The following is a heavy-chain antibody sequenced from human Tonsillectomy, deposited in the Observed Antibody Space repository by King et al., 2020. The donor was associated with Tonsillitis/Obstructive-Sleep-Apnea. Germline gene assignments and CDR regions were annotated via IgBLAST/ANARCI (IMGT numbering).Heavy chain of an antibody. CDR3: ARSALGELSPQEDLSYYYYYMDV. Sequence: VTLKESGPVLVKPTETLTLTCTVSGFSLSNARMGVSWIRQPPGKALEWLAHIFSNDEKSYSTSLKSRLTISKDTSKSQVVLTMTYMDPVDTATYYCARSALGELSPQEDLSYYYYYMDVWGKGTTVTVSS. J-gene: IGHJ6*03. CDR1: GFSLSNARMG. D-gene: IGHD3-16*02. V-gene: IGHV2-26*01. CDR2: IFSNDEK.